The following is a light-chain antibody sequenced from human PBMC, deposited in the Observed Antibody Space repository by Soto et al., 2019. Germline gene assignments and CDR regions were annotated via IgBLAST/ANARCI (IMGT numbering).Light chain of an antibody. CDR1: QSVSSY. CDR2: DAS. V-gene: IGKV3-11*01. Sequence: EIVLTQSPATLSLSPGERATLSCRASQSVSSYLAWYQQKPGQAPRLLIYDASNRATGIPPRFSRSGSGTDFTLTISCLEPEEFAVYYCQQRSNWPPTFGQGTKLEIK. J-gene: IGKJ2*01. CDR3: QQRSNWPPT.